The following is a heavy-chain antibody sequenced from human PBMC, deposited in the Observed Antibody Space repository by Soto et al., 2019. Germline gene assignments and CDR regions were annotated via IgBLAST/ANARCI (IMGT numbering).Heavy chain of an antibody. CDR3: ARDRVVPAAYYYYGMDV. CDR2: INHSGST. CDR1: GGSFSGYY. V-gene: IGHV4-34*01. D-gene: IGHD2-2*01. J-gene: IGHJ6*02. Sequence: PSETLSLTCAVYGGSFSGYYWGWIRQPPGKGLEWIGEINHSGSTNYNPSLKSRVTISADTSKNQFSLKLSSVTAADTAVYYCARDRVVPAAYYYYGMDVWGQGTTVTV.